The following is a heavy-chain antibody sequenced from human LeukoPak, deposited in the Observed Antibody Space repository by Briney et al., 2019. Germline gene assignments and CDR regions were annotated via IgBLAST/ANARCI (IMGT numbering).Heavy chain of an antibody. CDR1: GYTFTSYD. D-gene: IGHD2-21*02. Sequence: ASVKVSRKASGYTFTSYDINWVRQATGQGLEWMGWMNPNSGNTGYAQKFQGRVTMTRNTSISTAYMELSSLRSEDTAVYYCARNTYCGGDCYWNHDAFDIWGQGTMVTVSS. V-gene: IGHV1-8*01. CDR3: ARNTYCGGDCYWNHDAFDI. CDR2: MNPNSGNT. J-gene: IGHJ3*02.